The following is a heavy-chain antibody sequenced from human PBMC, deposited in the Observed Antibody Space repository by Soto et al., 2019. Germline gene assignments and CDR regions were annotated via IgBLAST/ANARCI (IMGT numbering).Heavy chain of an antibody. V-gene: IGHV1-69*06. CDR1: GGAFTNYA. D-gene: IGHD1-20*01. Sequence: QLQLLQSGAEVKKPGSSVKVSCKVSGGAFTNYALNWVRHGPGQGLEWLGGIIPLHNTSNYSLKFLGRVTVTADISSSTVYMELNSLTSDDTATYYCASWSNCNRLYYDGLDVWGQGTTVTVSS. J-gene: IGHJ6*02. CDR3: ASWSNCNRLYYDGLDV. CDR2: IIPLHNTS.